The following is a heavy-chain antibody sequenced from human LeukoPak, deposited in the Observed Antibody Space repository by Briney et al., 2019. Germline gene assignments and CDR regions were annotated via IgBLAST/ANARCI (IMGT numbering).Heavy chain of an antibody. CDR2: ISGSGGST. CDR1: GFTFSSYA. Sequence: GGSLRLSCAASGFTFSSYAVTWVRQAPGKGLEWVSAISGSGGSTFYADSVKGRFTISRDNSKNTLYLQMNSLRAEDTAVYYCAKRDNYDFWGVPSPFFDYWGQGTLVTVSS. D-gene: IGHD3-3*01. V-gene: IGHV3-23*01. J-gene: IGHJ4*02. CDR3: AKRDNYDFWGVPSPFFDY.